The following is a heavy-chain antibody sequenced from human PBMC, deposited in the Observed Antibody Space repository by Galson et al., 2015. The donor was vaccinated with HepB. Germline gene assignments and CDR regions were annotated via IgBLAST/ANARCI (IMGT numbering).Heavy chain of an antibody. V-gene: IGHV1-46*01. CDR3: ARYCSSTSCYTRGYDAFDI. Sequence: SVKVSCKASGYTFTRYYMHWVRQAPGQGLEWMGIINPSGGSTSYAQKFQGRVTMTRDTSTSTVYMELSSLRSEDTAVYYCARYCSSTSCYTRGYDAFDIWGQGTMVTVSS. J-gene: IGHJ3*02. CDR2: INPSGGST. CDR1: GYTFTRYY. D-gene: IGHD2-2*02.